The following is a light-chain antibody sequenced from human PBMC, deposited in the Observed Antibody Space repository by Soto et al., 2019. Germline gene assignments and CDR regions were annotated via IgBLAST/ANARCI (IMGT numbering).Light chain of an antibody. V-gene: IGLV3-21*04. Sequence: SYELTQPPSVSVAPGKTARITCGGNNIGSKSVHWYQQKPGQAPVLVIYYDSDRPSGIPERFSSSNSGNTATLTISRVEAGDEADYYCQVWDSSSDHDVFGTGTKLTVL. CDR3: QVWDSSSDHDV. CDR1: NIGSKS. J-gene: IGLJ1*01. CDR2: YDS.